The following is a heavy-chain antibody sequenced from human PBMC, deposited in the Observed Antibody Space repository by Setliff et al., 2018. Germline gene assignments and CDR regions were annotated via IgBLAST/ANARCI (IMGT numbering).Heavy chain of an antibody. V-gene: IGHV1-18*01. CDR1: GYAFGSSG. D-gene: IGHD2-2*01. J-gene: IGHJ4*02. CDR2: ISAYNGYI. Sequence: ASVKVSCKASGYAFGSSGISWVRQAPGQGLEWMGWISAYNGYIVYAQKFQGRVNMTTDTSTTTAYMEVRSLRSDDTAVYYCARDRKEIVVKPPAASLDYWGQGTQVTVSS. CDR3: ARDRKEIVVKPPAASLDY.